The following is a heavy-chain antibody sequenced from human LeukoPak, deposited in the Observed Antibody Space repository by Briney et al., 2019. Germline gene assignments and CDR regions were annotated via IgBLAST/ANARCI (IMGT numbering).Heavy chain of an antibody. D-gene: IGHD3-3*01. J-gene: IGHJ4*02. Sequence: SQTLSLTCTVSGGSISSGDYYWSWIRQPPGKGLEWIVYIYYSGSTYYNPSLKSRVTISVDTSKNQFSLKLSSVTAADTAVYYCAREHHSRTYYDFWSGYTGGWYFDYWGQGTLVTVSS. CDR2: IYYSGST. CDR1: GGSISSGDYY. V-gene: IGHV4-30-4*08. CDR3: AREHHSRTYYDFWSGYTGGWYFDY.